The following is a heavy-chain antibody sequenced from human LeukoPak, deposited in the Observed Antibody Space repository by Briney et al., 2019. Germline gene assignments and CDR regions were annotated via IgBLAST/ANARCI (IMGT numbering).Heavy chain of an antibody. CDR1: DESFIYYY. Sequence: SETLSLTCGVYDESFIYYYWSWIRQPPGKGLERIGSIYYSGSTYYNPSLKSRVTISVDTSKNQFSLKLSSVTAADTAVYYCARSRSSGFADYWGQGTLVTVSS. V-gene: IGHV4-34*01. J-gene: IGHJ4*02. CDR3: ARSRSSGFADY. CDR2: IYYSGST. D-gene: IGHD6-19*01.